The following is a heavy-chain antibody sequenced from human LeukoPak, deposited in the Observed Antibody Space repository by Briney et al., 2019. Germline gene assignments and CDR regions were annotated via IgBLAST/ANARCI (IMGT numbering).Heavy chain of an antibody. CDR1: GGSIRSYY. CDR2: FYYSGRT. Sequence: SETLSLTCTVSGGSIRSYYWSWIRQPPGKRLEWIGYFYYSGRTNYNPSLKSRVTISVDTSKNQFSLKLSSVTAADTAVYYCARDLYGGYCSRTSCYGNFFDPRGQGTLVTVSS. D-gene: IGHD2-2*01. CDR3: ARDLYGGYCSRTSCYGNFFDP. J-gene: IGHJ5*02. V-gene: IGHV4-59*01.